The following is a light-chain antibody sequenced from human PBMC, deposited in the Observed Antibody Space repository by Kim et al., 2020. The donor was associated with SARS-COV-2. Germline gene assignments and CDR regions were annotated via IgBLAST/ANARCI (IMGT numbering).Light chain of an antibody. CDR2: VTS. J-gene: IGKJ5*01. Sequence: DIQLTQSPSSLSASVGDRVIITCRASQSIRNYLNWYQQRSGKDPKLLIFVTSSLQSGVPSRFSGGGSGTDFTLTISNLQPEDFATYYCQQSFTRLRITFGQGTRLEIK. CDR1: QSIRNY. V-gene: IGKV1-39*01. CDR3: QQSFTRLRIT.